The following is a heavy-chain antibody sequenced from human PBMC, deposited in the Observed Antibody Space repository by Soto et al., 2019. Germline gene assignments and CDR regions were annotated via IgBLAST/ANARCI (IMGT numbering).Heavy chain of an antibody. V-gene: IGHV3-9*01. CDR1: GFTFDDYA. Sequence: GGSLRLSCAASGFTFDDYAMHWVRQAPGKGLEWVSGINWNSDTLGYADSVKGRFTVSRYNAKGSLLLQMSSLRAEDTAVYFCAMSNSNDLYYHFESWGQGTPVTVSS. CDR2: INWNSDTL. J-gene: IGHJ4*02. CDR3: AMSNSNDLYYHFES. D-gene: IGHD3-22*01.